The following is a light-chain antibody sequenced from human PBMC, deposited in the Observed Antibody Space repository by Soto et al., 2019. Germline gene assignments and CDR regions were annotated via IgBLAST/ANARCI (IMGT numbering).Light chain of an antibody. CDR1: SSDVGGYKY. Sequence: QSARTQPASESGSPGQSITISCTGTSSDVGGYKYVSWFQQHPGKAPKLMIYEVTNRPSGVSNRFSGSKSGNTASLTISGLQAEDESDYYCSSSTSSSTWVFGGGTKLTLL. CDR2: EVT. V-gene: IGLV2-14*01. J-gene: IGLJ3*02. CDR3: SSSTSSSTWV.